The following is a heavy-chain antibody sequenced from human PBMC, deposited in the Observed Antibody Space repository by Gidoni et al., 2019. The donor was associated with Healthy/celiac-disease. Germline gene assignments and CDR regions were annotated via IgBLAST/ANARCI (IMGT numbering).Heavy chain of an antibody. CDR2: ISGSGGSK. J-gene: IGHJ6*03. CDR3: AKAATVTTDSYYYYYMDV. D-gene: IGHD4-4*01. Sequence: EVQLVESGGGLVQPGGSLRLPCSASGFPFRSFAMSWVRQAPGQGMEWVSAISGSGGSKYYADSVKGRFTISRDNSKNTLYLQMNSLRAEDTAVYYCAKAATVTTDSYYYYYMDVWGKGTTVTVSS. CDR1: GFPFRSFA. V-gene: IGHV3-23*04.